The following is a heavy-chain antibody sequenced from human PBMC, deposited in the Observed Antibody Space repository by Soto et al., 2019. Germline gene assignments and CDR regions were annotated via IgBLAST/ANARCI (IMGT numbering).Heavy chain of an antibody. J-gene: IGHJ4*02. CDR3: ATVFEL. CDR1: GFTFRSHW. V-gene: IGHV3-74*01. Sequence: EVQLVESWGGLVQPGGSLRVYCAASGFTFRSHWIHWVRQAPGKGLEWVSRIETDGGGTSYADSVKGRFTISTDNAKNTVYLQMNGLRAEDTAVYYCATVFELWGQGTLVTVSS. D-gene: IGHD1-7*01. CDR2: IETDGGGT.